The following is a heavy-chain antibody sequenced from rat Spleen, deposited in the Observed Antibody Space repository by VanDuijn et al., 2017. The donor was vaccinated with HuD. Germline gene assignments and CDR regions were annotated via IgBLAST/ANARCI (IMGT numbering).Heavy chain of an antibody. Sequence: QVQLKESGPGLVKPSETLSLTCTVSGFSLTSYHVSWVRQPPGKGLEWMGRMWYTGDTAYNSALTSRMTITRDTSKNQVFLKMNSRQTEDIATYYCARDGYNHGVMDAWGQGASVTVSS. V-gene: IGHV2-63*01. CDR1: GFSLTSYH. CDR3: ARDGYNHGVMDA. D-gene: IGHD1-4*01. CDR2: MWYTGDT. J-gene: IGHJ4*01.